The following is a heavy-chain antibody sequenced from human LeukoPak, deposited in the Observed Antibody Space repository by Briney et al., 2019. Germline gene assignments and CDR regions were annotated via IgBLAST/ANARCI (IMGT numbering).Heavy chain of an antibody. CDR2: IYPGDSDT. J-gene: IGHJ4*02. CDR1: GYSFTSYW. CDR3: ARHGVLTTVTPYYFDY. D-gene: IGHD4-17*01. V-gene: IGHV5-51*01. Sequence: GESLKIPCKGSGYSFTSYWIGWVRQMPGKGLEWMGIIYPGDSDTRYSPSFQGQVTISADKSISTAYLQWSSLKASDTAMYYCARHGVLTTVTPYYFDYWGQGTLVTVSS.